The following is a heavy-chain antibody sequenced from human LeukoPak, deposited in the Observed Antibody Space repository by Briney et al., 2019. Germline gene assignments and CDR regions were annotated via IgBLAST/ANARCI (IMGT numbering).Heavy chain of an antibody. V-gene: IGHV3-74*01. J-gene: IGHJ4*02. Sequence: PGGSLRLSCAVPGFTFSGYWMHWVRQAPGKGLVWVSRISADGTFTNYADSVKGRFTISRDNAKNTLFLQMNSLRAEDTAVYYCARDQVLGSGSYDYWGQGMLVTVSS. D-gene: IGHD3-10*01. CDR3: ARDQVLGSGSYDY. CDR1: GFTFSGYW. CDR2: ISADGTFT.